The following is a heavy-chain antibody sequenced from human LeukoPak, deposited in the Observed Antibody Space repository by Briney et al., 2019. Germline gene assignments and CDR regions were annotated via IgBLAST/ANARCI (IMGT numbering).Heavy chain of an antibody. CDR3: ARDRAFDY. V-gene: IGHV3-7*03. CDR2: INQDGSQK. J-gene: IGHJ4*02. Sequence: PGGSLRLSCAASGFTFNSYWMSWVRQAPGKGLEWVANINQDGSQKYYVDSVKGQFTISRDNAKNSLYLQMNSLRAEDTAVYYCARDRAFDYWGQGTLVTVSS. CDR1: GFTFNSYW.